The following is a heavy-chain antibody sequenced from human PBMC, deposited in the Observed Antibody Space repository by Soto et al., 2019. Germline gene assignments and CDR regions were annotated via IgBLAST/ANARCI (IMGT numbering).Heavy chain of an antibody. CDR3: ASCLVTTYFYYYGMDV. J-gene: IGHJ6*02. D-gene: IGHD4-17*01. Sequence: QVQLVQSGAEVKKPGSSVKVSCKASGGTFSRYSISWVRQAPGQGLEWMGGIIPVFGTANYAQKFQGRVTITADESTSTVYMELSSLTSDDTAVDLCASCLVTTYFYYYGMDVWGQGTTVTVSS. CDR2: IIPVFGTA. CDR1: GGTFSRYS. V-gene: IGHV1-69*12.